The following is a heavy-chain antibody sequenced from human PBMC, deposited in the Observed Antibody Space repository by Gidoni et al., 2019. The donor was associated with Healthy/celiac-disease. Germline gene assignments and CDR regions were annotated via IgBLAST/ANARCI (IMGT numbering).Heavy chain of an antibody. CDR2: ISGSGGST. V-gene: IGHV3-23*01. J-gene: IGHJ4*02. CDR1: GFTFSSYA. Sequence: EVQLLESGGGLVQPGGSLRLSCAASGFTFSSYAMSWVRQAPGKGLEWVSAISGSGGSTYYADSVKGRLTISRDNSKNTLYLQMNSLRAEDTAVYYCAKGGVTMGRGVISFFDYWGQGTLVTVSS. D-gene: IGHD3-10*01. CDR3: AKGGVTMGRGVISFFDY.